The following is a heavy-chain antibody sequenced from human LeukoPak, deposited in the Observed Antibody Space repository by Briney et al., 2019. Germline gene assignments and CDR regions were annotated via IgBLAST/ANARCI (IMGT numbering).Heavy chain of an antibody. CDR1: GFSFSSYW. Sequence: GGSLRLSCAASGFSFSSYWMHWVRQAPGKGLVWVSRINSDGSTITYADPVKGRFTISRDNAKNTLYLQMNSLRAEDTAVYYCARGGLYSYGLIDYWGQGSQVTVSS. V-gene: IGHV3-74*01. D-gene: IGHD5-18*01. J-gene: IGHJ4*02. CDR3: ARGGLYSYGLIDY. CDR2: INSDGSTI.